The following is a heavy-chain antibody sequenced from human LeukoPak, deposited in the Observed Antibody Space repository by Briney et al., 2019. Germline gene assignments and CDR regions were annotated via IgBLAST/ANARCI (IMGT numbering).Heavy chain of an antibody. CDR2: IIPILGIA. Sequence: ASVKVSCKASGGTFSSYAISWVRQAPGQGLEWMGRIIPILGIANYAQKFQGRVTITADKSTSTAYMELSSLRSEDTAVYYCARNDIGGLGVVTSYGMDVWGQGTTVTVSS. D-gene: IGHD3-3*01. CDR1: GGTFSSYA. CDR3: ARNDIGGLGVVTSYGMDV. J-gene: IGHJ6*02. V-gene: IGHV1-69*04.